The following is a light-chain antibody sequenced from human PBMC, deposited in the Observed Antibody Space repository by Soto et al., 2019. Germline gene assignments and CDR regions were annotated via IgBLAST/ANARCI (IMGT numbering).Light chain of an antibody. J-gene: IGKJ5*01. CDR1: QSVSSY. CDR3: QQYNDWPLFT. Sequence: EIVMTQSPATLSVSPGETATLSCRASQSVSSYLAWYQQKPGQAPRLLIYGASTRATGIPARFSGSGSGTEFTLTISGLQSEDFAVYSCQQYNDWPLFTFGKGTRLEIK. CDR2: GAS. V-gene: IGKV3-15*01.